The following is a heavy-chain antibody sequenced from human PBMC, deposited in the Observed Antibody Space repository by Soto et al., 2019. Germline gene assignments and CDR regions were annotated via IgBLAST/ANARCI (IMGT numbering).Heavy chain of an antibody. J-gene: IGHJ6*02. CDR1: GYTFTGYY. CDR3: ARAPLDATYSDFWSGYSNYGMDV. V-gene: IGHV1-2*04. CDR2: INPNSGGT. Sequence: RASVKVSCKASGYTFTGYYMHWVRQAPGQGLEWMGWINPNSGGTNYAQKFQGWVTMTRDTSISTAYMELSRLRSDDTAVYYCARAPLDATYSDFWSGYSNYGMDVWGQGTTVTV. D-gene: IGHD3-3*01.